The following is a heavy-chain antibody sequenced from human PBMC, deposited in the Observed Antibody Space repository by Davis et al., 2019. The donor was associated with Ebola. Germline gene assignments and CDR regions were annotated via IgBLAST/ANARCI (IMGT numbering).Heavy chain of an antibody. J-gene: IGHJ4*02. CDR3: ARGDFWSGYHALGY. D-gene: IGHD3-3*01. CDR1: GYTFTSYG. V-gene: IGHV1-8*02. CDR2: MNPNSGNT. Sequence: ASVKVSCKASGYTFTSYGISWVRQATGQGLEWMGWMNPNSGNTGYAQKFQGRVTMTRNTSISTAYMELSSLRSEDTAVYYCARGDFWSGYHALGYWGQGTLVTVSS.